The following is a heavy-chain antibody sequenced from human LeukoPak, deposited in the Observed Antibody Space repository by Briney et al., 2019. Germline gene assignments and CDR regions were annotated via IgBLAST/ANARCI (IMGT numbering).Heavy chain of an antibody. J-gene: IGHJ6*03. CDR2: IYPGDSDT. CDR3: ARVLWFGESNYYMDV. CDR1: GFTFDDYA. Sequence: GGSLRLSCAASGFTFDDYAMHWVRQAPGKGLEWMGIIYPGDSDTRYSPSFQGQVTISADNSINTAYLQWSSPKASDTATYYCARVLWFGESNYYMDVWGKATTVTVSS. D-gene: IGHD3-10*01. V-gene: IGHV5-51*01.